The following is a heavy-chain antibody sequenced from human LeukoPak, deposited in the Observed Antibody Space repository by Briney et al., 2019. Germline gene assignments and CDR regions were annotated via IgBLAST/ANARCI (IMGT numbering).Heavy chain of an antibody. CDR1: GFTFSSYA. CDR2: ISGSGGST. CDR3: AKDHCSSTSCYPGAFDI. V-gene: IGHV3-23*01. Sequence: GGSLRLSCAASGFTFSSYAMSWVRQAPGKGLEWVSAISGSGGSTYYADSVKGRFTISRDNSKNTLYLQMNSLRAEDTAVYYCAKDHCSSTSCYPGAFDIWGQGTMVTVSS. J-gene: IGHJ3*02. D-gene: IGHD2-2*01.